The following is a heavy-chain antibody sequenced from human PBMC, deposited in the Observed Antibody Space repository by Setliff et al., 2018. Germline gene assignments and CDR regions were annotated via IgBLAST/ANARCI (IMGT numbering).Heavy chain of an antibody. CDR3: ARAPRYFDPTGSYFDF. V-gene: IGHV4-39*07. CDR2: TYYSGST. D-gene: IGHD3-22*01. CDR1: GASASGNSYY. Sequence: SETLSLTCTVSGASASGNSYYWGWIRQPPGKGLEWIASTYYSGSTYYNPSLKSRVTISVDTSKNQFSLKLTSVTAADTAVYYCARAPRYFDPTGSYFDFWGQGTLVTVS. J-gene: IGHJ4*02.